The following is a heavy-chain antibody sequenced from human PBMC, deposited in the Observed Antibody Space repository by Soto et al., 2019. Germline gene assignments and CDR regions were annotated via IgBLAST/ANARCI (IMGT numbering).Heavy chain of an antibody. V-gene: IGHV4-30-2*01. CDR1: GGSISSDGYS. D-gene: IGHD6-13*01. J-gene: IGHJ4*02. CDR2: IYHSGST. CDR3: ASSHAGAHITAAVH. Sequence: QLQLQESGSGLVKPSQTLSLTCAVSGGSISSDGYSWSWIRQPPGKGLEWIGYIYHSGSTYYNPSPKSRVNISVERSKNQSSLKLSSVTAADTAVYYCASSHAGAHITAAVHWGQGTLVTVSS.